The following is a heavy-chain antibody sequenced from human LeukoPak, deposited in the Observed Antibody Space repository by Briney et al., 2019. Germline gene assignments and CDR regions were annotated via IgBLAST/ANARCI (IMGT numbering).Heavy chain of an antibody. Sequence: PGGSLRLSCAASGFXFSNYGIHWVRQAPGKGLEWVAVISFDGSNKYYADSVKGRFTISRDNSKNTLYLQMNSLRAEDTAVDYCARDREGSYGFFDYWGQGTLVTVSS. D-gene: IGHD5-18*01. CDR3: ARDREGSYGFFDY. CDR1: GFXFSNYG. V-gene: IGHV3-30*03. CDR2: ISFDGSNK. J-gene: IGHJ4*02.